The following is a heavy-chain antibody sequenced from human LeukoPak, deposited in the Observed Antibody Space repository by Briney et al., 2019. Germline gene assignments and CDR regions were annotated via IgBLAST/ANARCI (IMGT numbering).Heavy chain of an antibody. CDR1: GYTLTSYD. CDR2: MNPNSGNT. D-gene: IGHD6-13*01. V-gene: IGHV1-8*01. J-gene: IGHJ4*02. Sequence: GASVKVSCKASGYTLTSYDINWVRQATGQGLEWMGWMNPNSGNTGDAQKLHGRVTITADETTTTAYMELSRLRSEATAVYYGARGGGYSSSWYGDYWGQGTLVTVSS. CDR3: ARGGGYSSSWYGDY.